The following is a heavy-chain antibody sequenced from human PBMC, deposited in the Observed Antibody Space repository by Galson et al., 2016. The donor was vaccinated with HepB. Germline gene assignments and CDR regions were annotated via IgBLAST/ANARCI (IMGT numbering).Heavy chain of an antibody. V-gene: IGHV4-39*01. D-gene: IGHD1-26*01. CDR3: ARSSGSINGFFDY. CDR2: IYYAGVT. J-gene: IGHJ4*02. Sequence: SETLSLTCTVSGRSVSSGTYFWGWIRQPPGKGLEWIGMIYYAGVTHYNPSLESRVTISVDTSKNQFSLRLSSLTAADTSVYYCARSSGSINGFFDYWGQGALVTVSA. CDR1: GRSVSSGTYF.